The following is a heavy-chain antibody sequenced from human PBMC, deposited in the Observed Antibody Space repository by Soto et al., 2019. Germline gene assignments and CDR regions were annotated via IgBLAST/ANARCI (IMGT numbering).Heavy chain of an antibody. J-gene: IGHJ4*02. Sequence: EVQLVESGGGLVQPGGSLTLSCAASGFTFSGSAMHWVRQASGKGLEWVGRIRNKANNYATTYAASVKGRFTISRDDSNNTAYLQMNSLKTEDTAVYYCTSSGGWGQGTLVTVSS. CDR1: GFTFSGSA. CDR3: TSSGG. CDR2: IRNKANNYAT. V-gene: IGHV3-73*02.